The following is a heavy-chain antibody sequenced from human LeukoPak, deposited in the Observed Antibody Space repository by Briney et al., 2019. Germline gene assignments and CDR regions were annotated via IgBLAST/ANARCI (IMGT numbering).Heavy chain of an antibody. CDR3: ARDWGAAGLWDY. Sequence: LGGSLRLSCAISGFTFSNYWMSWVRQAPGRGLEWVANIKEDGSEKNYVDSVKGRFTISRDNAKNSLYLQMNSLRAGDTAIYYCARDWGAAGLWDYWGQGTLVTVSS. CDR1: GFTFSNYW. CDR2: IKEDGSEK. D-gene: IGHD6-13*01. J-gene: IGHJ4*02. V-gene: IGHV3-7*05.